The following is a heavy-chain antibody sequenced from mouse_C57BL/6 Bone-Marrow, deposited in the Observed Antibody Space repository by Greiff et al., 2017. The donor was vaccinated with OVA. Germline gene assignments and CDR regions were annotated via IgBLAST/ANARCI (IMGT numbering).Heavy chain of an antibody. Sequence: EVMLVESGPVLVKPGASVKMSCKASGYTFTDYYMNWVKQSHGKSLEWIGVINPYNGGTSYNQKFKGKATLTVDKSSSTAYMELNSLTSEDSAVYYCARPVVAPMDYWGQGTSVTVSS. CDR3: ARPVVAPMDY. D-gene: IGHD1-1*01. CDR1: GYTFTDYY. J-gene: IGHJ4*01. CDR2: INPYNGGT. V-gene: IGHV1-19*01.